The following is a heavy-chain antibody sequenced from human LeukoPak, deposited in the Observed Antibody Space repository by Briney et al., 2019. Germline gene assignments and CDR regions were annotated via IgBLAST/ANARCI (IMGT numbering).Heavy chain of an antibody. D-gene: IGHD3-10*01. CDR1: GFTFSSYW. V-gene: IGHV3-74*01. Sequence: PGGSLRLSCAASGFTFSSYWMHWVRQAPGKGLVWVSRINSGGSSTSYADSVKGRFTISRDNAKNTLYLQMNSLRAEDTAVYYCARVTGSGSYYNPFDYWGQGTLVTVSS. CDR2: INSGGSST. CDR3: ARVTGSGSYYNPFDY. J-gene: IGHJ4*02.